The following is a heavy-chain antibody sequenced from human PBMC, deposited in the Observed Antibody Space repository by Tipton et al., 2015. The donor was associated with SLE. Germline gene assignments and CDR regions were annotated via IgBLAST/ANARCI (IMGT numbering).Heavy chain of an antibody. CDR3: ARGLAVAGTADPDY. Sequence: TLSLTCAVYGGSFRGYYWSWIRQPPGKGLEWIGEINHSGSTNYNPSLKSRVTISVDTSKNQFFLKLSSVTAADTAVYYCARGLAVAGTADPDYWGQGTLVTASS. CDR2: INHSGST. D-gene: IGHD6-19*01. J-gene: IGHJ4*02. V-gene: IGHV4-34*01. CDR1: GGSFRGYY.